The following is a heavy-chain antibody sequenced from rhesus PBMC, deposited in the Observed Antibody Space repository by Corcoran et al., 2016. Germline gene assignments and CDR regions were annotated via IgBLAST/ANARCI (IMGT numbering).Heavy chain of an antibody. J-gene: IGHJ4*01. CDR1: GFSISTTGTG. Sequence: QVTLKESGPALVKPTQTLTLTCTFSGFSISTTGTGVGWIRQPPGKALEWLASIYWNDSKYYSTSLKSRLTISKDTSKNQVVLTMTNMDPVDTATYYCARGHYYFDYWGQGVLVTVSS. CDR3: ARGHYYFDY. V-gene: IGHV2-95*01. CDR2: IYWNDSK.